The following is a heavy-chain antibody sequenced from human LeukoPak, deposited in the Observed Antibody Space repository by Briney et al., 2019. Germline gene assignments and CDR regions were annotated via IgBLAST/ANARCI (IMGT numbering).Heavy chain of an antibody. J-gene: IGHJ4*02. Sequence: GGSLRLSCAASGFTFSSYAMSWVRQAPGKGLEWVSAISGSGGSTYYADSVKGRFTISRDNSKNTLYLQMNSLRAEDTAVYYCVKPHRDGYIVGYFDYWGQGTQVTVSS. V-gene: IGHV3-23*01. CDR3: VKPHRDGYIVGYFDY. D-gene: IGHD5-24*01. CDR2: ISGSGGST. CDR1: GFTFSSYA.